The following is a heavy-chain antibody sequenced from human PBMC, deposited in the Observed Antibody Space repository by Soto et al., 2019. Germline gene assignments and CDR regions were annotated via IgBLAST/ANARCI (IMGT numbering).Heavy chain of an antibody. J-gene: IGHJ4*02. D-gene: IGHD6-13*01. Sequence: QVQLVESGGGLVKPGGSLRLSSAASGFTFIDYYMSWIRQAPGKGLEWVSYINPTSDYTNYAGSVKGRFTISRDNANSLLYLQMKSLRANDTAIYYCARGQQLNYWGQGTLVTVSS. V-gene: IGHV3-11*05. CDR2: INPTSDYT. CDR3: ARGQQLNY. CDR1: GFTFIDYY.